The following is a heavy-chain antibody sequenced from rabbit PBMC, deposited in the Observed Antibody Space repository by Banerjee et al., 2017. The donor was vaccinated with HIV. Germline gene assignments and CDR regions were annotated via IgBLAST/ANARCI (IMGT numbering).Heavy chain of an antibody. CDR2: IYAGSSGST. CDR1: GFSFSSSYY. CDR3: ARWNYAGDL. J-gene: IGHJ4*01. V-gene: IGHV1S45*01. Sequence: QEQLEESGGDLVKPEGSLALTCTASGFSFSSSYYMCWVRQAPGKGLEWIACIYAGSSGSTYYASWAKGRFTISKTSSTTVTLQMTSLTAADTATYFCARWNYAGDLWGPGTLVTVS. D-gene: IGHD4-2*01.